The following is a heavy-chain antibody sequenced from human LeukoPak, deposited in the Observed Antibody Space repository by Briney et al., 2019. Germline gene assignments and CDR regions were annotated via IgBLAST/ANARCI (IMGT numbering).Heavy chain of an antibody. CDR1: GGSISSGSYY. CDR3: ARIAAAGYNWFDP. V-gene: IGHV4-39*01. Sequence: KPSETLSLTCTVSGGSISSGSYYWGWIRQPPGKGLEWIGSIYYSGSTYYNPSLKSRVTISVDTSKNQFSLKLSSVTAADTAVYYCARIAAAGYNWFDPWGQGTLVTVSS. D-gene: IGHD6-13*01. J-gene: IGHJ5*02. CDR2: IYYSGST.